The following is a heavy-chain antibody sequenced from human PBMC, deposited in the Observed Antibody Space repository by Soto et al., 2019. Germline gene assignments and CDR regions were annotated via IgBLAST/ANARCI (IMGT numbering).Heavy chain of an antibody. D-gene: IGHD2-2*01. J-gene: IGHJ4*02. V-gene: IGHV3-15*01. CDR2: IKSKTDGGTT. CDR3: TTDLPLGCGSTSCYSSPDY. Sequence: GGSLRLSCAASGFTFSNAWMSWVRQAPGKGLEWVGRIKSKTDGGTTDYAAPVKGRFTISRDDSKNTLYLQMNSLKTEDTAVYYCTTDLPLGCGSTSCYSSPDYWGQGTLVTVSS. CDR1: GFTFSNAW.